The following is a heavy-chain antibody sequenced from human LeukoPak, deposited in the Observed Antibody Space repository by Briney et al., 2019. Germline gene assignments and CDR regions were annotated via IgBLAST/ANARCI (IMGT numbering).Heavy chain of an antibody. Sequence: ASVKVSCKASGYTFTGYYMHWVRQAPGQGLEWMGWINPNSGGTNYAQKFQGRVTMTRDTSISTAYMELSRLRSDDTAVYYCAVFTPAYYDFWSGYRAFDIWGQGTMVTVSS. CDR2: INPNSGGT. J-gene: IGHJ3*02. D-gene: IGHD3-3*01. CDR3: AVFTPAYYDFWSGYRAFDI. V-gene: IGHV1-2*02. CDR1: GYTFTGYY.